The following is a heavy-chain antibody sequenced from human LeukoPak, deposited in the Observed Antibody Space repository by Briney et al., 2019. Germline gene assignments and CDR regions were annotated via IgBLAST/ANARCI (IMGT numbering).Heavy chain of an antibody. CDR2: MSYDGRHI. CDR3: AGGYCRGGSCYNWGAFDI. Sequence: PGRSLRLSCAASEFTLSIYAMHWVRQAPGKGLEWVALMSYDGRHIYYADSVKGRFTISRDNSKNTLYLQMNSLRAEDTAVYYCAGGYCRGGSCYNWGAFDIWGQGTMVTVSS. J-gene: IGHJ3*02. D-gene: IGHD2-15*01. CDR1: EFTLSIYA. V-gene: IGHV3-30*04.